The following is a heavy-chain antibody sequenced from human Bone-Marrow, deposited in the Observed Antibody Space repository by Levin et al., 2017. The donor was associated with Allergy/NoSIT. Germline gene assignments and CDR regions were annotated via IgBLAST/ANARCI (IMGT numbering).Heavy chain of an antibody. D-gene: IGHD2-8*02. J-gene: IGHJ4*02. CDR3: ARGGAFPGRIPPSDN. V-gene: IGHV3-21*01. Sequence: GESLKISCAGSGFNITNYGMNWVRQAPGKGLEWDSSISRSGTYKYYPNSMHGRVTISTDNAKNSLYLQMNSLTVEDTAVYYCARGGAFPGRIPPSDNWGQGILVTVSS. CDR2: ISRSGTYK. CDR1: GFNITNYG.